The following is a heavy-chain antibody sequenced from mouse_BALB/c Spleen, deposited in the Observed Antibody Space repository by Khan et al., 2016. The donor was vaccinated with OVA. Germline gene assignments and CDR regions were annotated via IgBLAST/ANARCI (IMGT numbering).Heavy chain of an antibody. J-gene: IGHJ2*01. D-gene: IGHD3-2*02. CDR3: ARIQGGDFDY. CDR2: ISYSGVT. V-gene: IGHV3-2*02. Sequence: EVQLVESGPGLVKPSQSLSLTCTVTGYSITSGYAWHWIRQFPGNKLEWMGYISYSGVTSYTPSLKSRISLTRDTSKNQFFLQLNFVTIEDTATYYCARIQGGDFDYWGQGTTLTVSS. CDR1: GYSITSGYA.